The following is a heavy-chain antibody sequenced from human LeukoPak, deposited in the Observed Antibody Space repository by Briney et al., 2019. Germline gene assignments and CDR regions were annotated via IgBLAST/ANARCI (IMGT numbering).Heavy chain of an antibody. CDR2: IGSSGNTI. Sequence: PGGSLRLSCAASGFTFSSYEMNWVRQAPGRGLEWVSYIGSSGNTIYYADSVKGRFTISRDNAKNALYLQMNSLRAEDTAVYYCARGSGWYSPLDYWGQGTLVTVSS. CDR3: ARGSGWYSPLDY. D-gene: IGHD6-19*01. V-gene: IGHV3-48*03. CDR1: GFTFSSYE. J-gene: IGHJ4*02.